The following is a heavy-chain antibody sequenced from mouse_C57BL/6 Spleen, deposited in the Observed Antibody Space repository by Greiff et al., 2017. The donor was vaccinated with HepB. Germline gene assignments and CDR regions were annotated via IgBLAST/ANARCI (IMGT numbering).Heavy chain of an antibody. CDR2: IYPRSGNT. J-gene: IGHJ4*01. V-gene: IGHV1-81*01. CDR3: ASGDYREWGYAMDY. D-gene: IGHD2-4*01. Sequence: VQLQQSGAELARPGASVKLSCKASGYTFTSYGISWVKQRTGRGLEWIGEIYPRSGNTYYNETFKGKATLTADKSSSTSYMDLRSLTSEDSAVFFCASGDYREWGYAMDYCGQGTSVTVSS. CDR1: GYTFTSYG.